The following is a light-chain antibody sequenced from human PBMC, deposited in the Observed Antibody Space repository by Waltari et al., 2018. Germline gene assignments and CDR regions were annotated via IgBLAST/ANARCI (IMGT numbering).Light chain of an antibody. CDR3: SSFTTSSTVV. CDR2: YVS. Sequence: QSALTQPASVSGSPGQSITISCTGPNSDVGGYNYCSWYQQHPARAPKLMIFYVSNRPSGVSNRFSGSKASNTASLTISGLQAEDEADYYCSSFTTSSTVVFGGGTKLTVL. CDR1: NSDVGGYNY. J-gene: IGLJ2*01. V-gene: IGLV2-14*03.